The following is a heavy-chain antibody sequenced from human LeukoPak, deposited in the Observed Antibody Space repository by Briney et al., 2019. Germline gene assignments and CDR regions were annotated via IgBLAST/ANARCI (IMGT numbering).Heavy chain of an antibody. V-gene: IGHV3-48*03. J-gene: IGHJ6*02. Sequence: PGGSLRLSCAASGFTFSSYEMNWVRQAPGKGLEWVSFISSSGSTIYCADSVKGRLTISRDNAKNSLNLQMNSLRAEDTAVYYCARDLWSYYGSGSYSYYYYGLDVWGQGTTVTVSS. CDR3: ARDLWSYYGSGSYSYYYYGLDV. CDR2: ISSSGSTI. D-gene: IGHD3-10*01. CDR1: GFTFSSYE.